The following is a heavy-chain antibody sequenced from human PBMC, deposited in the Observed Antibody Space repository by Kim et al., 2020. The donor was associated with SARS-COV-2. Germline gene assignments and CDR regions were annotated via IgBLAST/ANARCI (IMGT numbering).Heavy chain of an antibody. D-gene: IGHD3-10*02. CDR2: ISAYNGNT. Sequence: ASVKVSCKACGYTFTSYGFSWVRQAPGQGLEWLGWISAYNGNTKYGQKVQGRVIMTTDTSTNTAYMELRSLRSDDTAMYYCARLFYVDFCFDYWGQGTLV. V-gene: IGHV1-18*01. J-gene: IGHJ4*02. CDR3: ARLFYVDFCFDY. CDR1: GYTFTSYG.